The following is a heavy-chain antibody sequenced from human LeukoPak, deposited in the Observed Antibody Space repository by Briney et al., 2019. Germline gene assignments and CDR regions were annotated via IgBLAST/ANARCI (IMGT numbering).Heavy chain of an antibody. J-gene: IGHJ5*02. Sequence: ASVKVSCKASGGTFSSYAISWVRQAPGQGLEWMGGIIPIFGTANYAQKFQGRVTITTDESTSTAYMELSSLRSEDSAVYYCARESCSSTSCYREGNWFGPWGQGTLVTVSS. CDR2: IIPIFGTA. CDR3: ARESCSSTSCYREGNWFGP. D-gene: IGHD2-2*02. CDR1: GGTFSSYA. V-gene: IGHV1-69*05.